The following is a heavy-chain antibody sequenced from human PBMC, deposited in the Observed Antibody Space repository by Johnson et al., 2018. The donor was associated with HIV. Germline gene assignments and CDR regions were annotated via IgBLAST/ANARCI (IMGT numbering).Heavy chain of an antibody. Sequence: VQLVESGGGLAQPAGFLSLSCTASGFTFNNAWMSWVRQAPGKGLEWVSVIYSGGSTHYADSVKGRFTISRDNAKNSLYMQMNSLRAEDTAFYYCARGGLGYQNIHDPFDIWGQGTMVTVSS. CDR2: IYSGGST. D-gene: IGHD3-16*02. V-gene: IGHV3-66*01. CDR3: ARGGLGYQNIHDPFDI. CDR1: GFTFNNAW. J-gene: IGHJ3*02.